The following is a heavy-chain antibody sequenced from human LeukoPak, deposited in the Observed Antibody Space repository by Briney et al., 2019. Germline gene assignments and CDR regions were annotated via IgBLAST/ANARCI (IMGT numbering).Heavy chain of an antibody. J-gene: IGHJ3*02. CDR1: GFTFSDYY. CDR2: IRDSGNTI. CDR3: ARARDNWNYEAFDI. D-gene: IGHD1-7*01. Sequence: SGGSLRLSCAASGFTFSDYYMNWIRQAPGKGLEWVSYIRDSGNTIHSADSVKGRFTISRDNAKNSLYLQMNSLRAEDTAVYYCARARDNWNYEAFDIWGQGTMVTVSS. V-gene: IGHV3-11*01.